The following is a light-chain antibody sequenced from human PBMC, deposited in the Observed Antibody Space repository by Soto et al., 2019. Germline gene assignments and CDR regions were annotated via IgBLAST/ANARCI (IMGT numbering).Light chain of an antibody. CDR1: QSVSSSY. V-gene: IGKV3-20*01. Sequence: EIVLTQSPGTLSFSPGERATLTCRASQSVSSSYLAWFQQKPGQAPRLLIYGASSRATGIPDRFSGSGSGTEFTLIISSLQSEDSAVYYCQQYNSWLWTFGQGTRLEI. CDR2: GAS. J-gene: IGKJ5*01. CDR3: QQYNSWLWT.